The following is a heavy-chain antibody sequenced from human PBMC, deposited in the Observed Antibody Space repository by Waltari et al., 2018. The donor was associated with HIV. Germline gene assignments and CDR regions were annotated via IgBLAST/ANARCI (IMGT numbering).Heavy chain of an antibody. Sequence: QVQLQESGPGLVKPSETLSLTCTVSGGSLHGYYWSWIPQPPGKGLEWIGYIHYSGSTNNNPSLKSRVTMSVDTSKNQFSLNLNSVTAADTAVYYCARGLGGYNYYYYYGMDVWGQGTTVTVSS. D-gene: IGHD5-12*01. CDR2: IHYSGST. CDR3: ARGLGGYNYYYYYGMDV. J-gene: IGHJ6*02. V-gene: IGHV4-59*01. CDR1: GGSLHGYY.